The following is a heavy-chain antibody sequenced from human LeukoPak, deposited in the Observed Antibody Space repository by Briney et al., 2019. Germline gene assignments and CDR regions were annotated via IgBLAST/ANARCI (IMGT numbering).Heavy chain of an antibody. Sequence: GGSLRLFCVASGFTFYNYAMPWVRQAPGKGLEYVSAIGGNGDTSYYADSVKGRFTISRDNSKNTVYLQLGSLRTEDMAVYYCATRHEYSYPYWGQGTLVTVSS. CDR3: ATRHEYSYPY. V-gene: IGHV3-64*02. CDR2: IGGNGDTS. J-gene: IGHJ4*02. CDR1: GFTFYNYA. D-gene: IGHD5-18*01.